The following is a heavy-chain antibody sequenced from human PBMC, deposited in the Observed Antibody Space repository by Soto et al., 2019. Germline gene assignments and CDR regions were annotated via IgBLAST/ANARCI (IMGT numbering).Heavy chain of an antibody. CDR1: GGSISSYY. J-gene: IGHJ5*02. V-gene: IGHV4-59*08. Sequence: SETLSLTCTVSGGSISSYYWSWIRQPPGKGLEWIGYIYYSGSTNYNPSLKSRVTISVDTSKNQFSLKLSSVTAADTAVYYCARHVEIVVAAQKTNWFDPWGQGTLVTVSS. D-gene: IGHD2-15*01. CDR2: IYYSGST. CDR3: ARHVEIVVAAQKTNWFDP.